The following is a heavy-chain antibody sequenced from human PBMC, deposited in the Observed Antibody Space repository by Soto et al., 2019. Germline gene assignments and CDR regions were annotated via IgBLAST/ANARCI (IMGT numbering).Heavy chain of an antibody. D-gene: IGHD5-18*01. V-gene: IGHV1-69*02. J-gene: IGHJ2*01. CDR1: GGTFSSYT. CDR2: IIPILGIA. CDR3: AKKGYSYGYGWYFDL. Sequence: GASVKVSCKASGGTFSSYTISWVRQAPGQGLEWMGRIIPILGIANYAQKFQGRVTITADKSTSTAYMELSSLRSEDTAVYYCAKKGYSYGYGWYFDLWGRGTLVTVSS.